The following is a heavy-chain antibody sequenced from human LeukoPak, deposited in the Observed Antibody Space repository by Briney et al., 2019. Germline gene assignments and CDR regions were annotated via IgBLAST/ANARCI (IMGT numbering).Heavy chain of an antibody. J-gene: IGHJ4*02. Sequence: GGSLRLSCAASGFTFSSYWMNWVRQAPGKGLEWVANMNQDGSEKYYLDSVKGRFTISRDNAKNSLYLQMNSLRAEDTAVYYCARVLHKRNYDSSVYYGYWGQGTLVTVSS. CDR1: GFTFSSYW. V-gene: IGHV3-7*04. CDR2: MNQDGSEK. D-gene: IGHD3-22*01. CDR3: ARVLHKRNYDSSVYYGY.